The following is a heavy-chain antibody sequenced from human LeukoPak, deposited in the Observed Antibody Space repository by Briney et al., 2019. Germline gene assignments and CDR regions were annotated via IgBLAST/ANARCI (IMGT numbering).Heavy chain of an antibody. Sequence: GGSLRLSCAASGFTFSSYSMNWVRQAPGKGLEWVSSISSSSSYIYYADSVKGRFTISRDNAKNSLYLQMNSLRAEDTAVYYCARGRIRRDGYKSLDYWGQGTLVTVSS. V-gene: IGHV3-21*01. J-gene: IGHJ4*02. CDR1: GFTFSSYS. CDR3: ARGRIRRDGYKSLDY. D-gene: IGHD5-24*01. CDR2: ISSSSSYI.